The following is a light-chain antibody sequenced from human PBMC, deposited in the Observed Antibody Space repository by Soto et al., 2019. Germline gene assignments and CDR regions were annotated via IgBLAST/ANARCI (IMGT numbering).Light chain of an antibody. V-gene: IGKV1-39*01. CDR3: QQSYSTAPT. J-gene: IGKJ1*01. CDR1: QSISSY. CDR2: AAS. Sequence: DIQMTQSPSSLSASVGDRVTITCRASQSISSYLNWYQQKPGKAPKLLIYAASSLQSGVPSRFSGSGSGTDFTLTISSLQAEDFATYNCQQSYSTAPTFGQGTKVEIK.